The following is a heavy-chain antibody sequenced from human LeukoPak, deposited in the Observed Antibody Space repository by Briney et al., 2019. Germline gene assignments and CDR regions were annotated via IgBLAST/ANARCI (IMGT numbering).Heavy chain of an antibody. CDR1: GGSISSGDYY. D-gene: IGHD5-24*01. CDR3: ARERGDGYNWFDP. J-gene: IGHJ5*02. CDR2: IYYSGST. V-gene: IGHV4-30-4*08. Sequence: PSETLSLTCTVSGGSISSGDYYWSWIRQPPGKGLEWLGYIYYSGSTYYNPSLKSRVTISVDTSKNQFSLKLSSVTAADTAVYYCARERGDGYNWFDPWGQGTLVTVSS.